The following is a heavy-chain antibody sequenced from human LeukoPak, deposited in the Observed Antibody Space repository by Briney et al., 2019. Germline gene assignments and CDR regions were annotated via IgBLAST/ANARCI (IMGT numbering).Heavy chain of an antibody. J-gene: IGHJ5*01. V-gene: IGHV1-2*02. CDR3: ARMDLDGGDSIGFDS. CDR1: GYTFTGFF. D-gene: IGHD2-21*02. Sequence: ASVKVSCKASGYTFTGFFMHWVRQAPGQGLEWMGWINPNIGDAYYAQKFQGRVTVTRDRSINTAYMELSRLTSDDTAVYYCARMDLDGGDSIGFDSWGQGTLVTVSS. CDR2: INPNIGDA.